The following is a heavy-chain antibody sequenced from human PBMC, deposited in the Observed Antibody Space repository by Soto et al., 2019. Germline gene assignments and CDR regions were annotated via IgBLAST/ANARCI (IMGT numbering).Heavy chain of an antibody. Sequence: PSETLSLTCTVSGGSISGYYWSWIRQPPGKGLEWIAYIYYSGSSNSNPSLKSRVTISVDTSKNQFSLKLSSVTAADTAVYYCARNSNEYRKSIDYWGQGTLVTVSS. CDR1: GGSISGYY. D-gene: IGHD6-13*01. V-gene: IGHV4-59*08. CDR3: ARNSNEYRKSIDY. J-gene: IGHJ4*02. CDR2: IYYSGSS.